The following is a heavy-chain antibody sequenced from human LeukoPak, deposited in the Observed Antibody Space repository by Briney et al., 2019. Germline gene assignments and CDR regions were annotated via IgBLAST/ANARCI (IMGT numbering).Heavy chain of an antibody. CDR2: IYYSGST. CDR1: GGSISSYY. J-gene: IGHJ2*01. V-gene: IGHV4-59*01. CDR3: AKAGYSGYDRLGWYFDL. D-gene: IGHD5-12*01. Sequence: SETLSLTCTVSGGSISSYYWSWIRQPPGKGLEWIGYIYYSGSTNYNPSLKSRVTISVDTSKNQFSLKLSSVTAADTAVYYCAKAGYSGYDRLGWYFDLWGRGTLVTVSS.